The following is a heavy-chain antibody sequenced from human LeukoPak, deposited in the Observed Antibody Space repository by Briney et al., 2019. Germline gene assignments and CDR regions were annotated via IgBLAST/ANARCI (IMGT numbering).Heavy chain of an antibody. D-gene: IGHD3-16*01. CDR2: IYYSGST. Sequence: SETLSLTCTVSGGSISSYYWSWIRQPPGKGLEWIGYIYYSGSTNYNPSLKSRVTISVDTSKNQFSLKLSSVTAADTAVYYCASFGVFYGMDVWGQGTTVTVSS. J-gene: IGHJ6*02. CDR3: ASFGVFYGMDV. V-gene: IGHV4-59*08. CDR1: GGSISSYY.